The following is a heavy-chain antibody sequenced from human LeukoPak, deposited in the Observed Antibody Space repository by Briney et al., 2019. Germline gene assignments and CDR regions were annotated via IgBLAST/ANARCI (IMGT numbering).Heavy chain of an antibody. CDR3: AACDFWSGWPSRVAAFDI. D-gene: IGHD3-3*01. CDR1: GGSISSGGYS. V-gene: IGHV4-30-2*01. J-gene: IGHJ3*02. Sequence: SETLSLTCAVSGGSISSGGYSWRWIRQPPGKGLEWIGYIYHSGSTYYNPSLKSRVTISVDRSKNQFSLKLSSVTAADTAAYYCAACDFWSGWPSRVAAFDIWGQGTMVTVSS. CDR2: IYHSGST.